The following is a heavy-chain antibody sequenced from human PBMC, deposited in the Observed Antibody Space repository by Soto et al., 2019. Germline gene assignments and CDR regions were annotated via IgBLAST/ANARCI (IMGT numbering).Heavy chain of an antibody. J-gene: IGHJ4*02. Sequence: QVQLVQSGAEVKKPGSSVKVSCKASGGTFSSYAISWVRQAPGQGLEWMGGIIPIFGTANYAQKFQGRVTITADKATNTAYRELSSLRSEDTAVYYCASRSLTYYYDSSGYYGRLWGQGTLVTVSS. V-gene: IGHV1-69*06. CDR1: GGTFSSYA. CDR3: ASRSLTYYYDSSGYYGRL. CDR2: IIPIFGTA. D-gene: IGHD3-22*01.